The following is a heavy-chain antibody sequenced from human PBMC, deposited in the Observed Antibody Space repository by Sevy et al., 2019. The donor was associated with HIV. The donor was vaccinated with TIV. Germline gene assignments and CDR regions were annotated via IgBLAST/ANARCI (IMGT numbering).Heavy chain of an antibody. CDR3: ARSGYVGTTFGGINS. J-gene: IGHJ4*02. CDR2: INHSGSA. D-gene: IGHD3-16*01. Sequence: SETLSLTCAVYGGSFSGYYWNWIRQAPGKGLEWIGKINHSGSANDNPALKSRVTISVDTSKNQFSLKLSSVTAADTAVYYCARSGYVGTTFGGINSWGQGTLVTVSS. V-gene: IGHV4-34*01. CDR1: GGSFSGYY.